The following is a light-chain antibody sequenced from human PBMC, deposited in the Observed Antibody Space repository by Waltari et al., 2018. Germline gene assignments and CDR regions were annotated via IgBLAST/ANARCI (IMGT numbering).Light chain of an antibody. CDR1: SGHGNTV. CDR3: QTGGHGTWV. J-gene: IGLJ3*02. V-gene: IGLV4-69*01. Sequence: QLVLTQSPSASASLAASVKLTSTLPSGHGNTVIAWLQQQPEKGPRYLMKVNSDGSHNKGDEIPDRFSGSSSGAERYRTISSLQSEDEADYYCQTGGHGTWVFGGGTKLTVL. CDR2: VNSDGSH.